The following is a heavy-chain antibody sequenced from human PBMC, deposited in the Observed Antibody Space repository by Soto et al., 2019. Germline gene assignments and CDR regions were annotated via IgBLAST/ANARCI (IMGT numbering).Heavy chain of an antibody. Sequence: EVGLVESGGGLAQPGRSLRLSCAASGFTFDDYAMHWVRQAPGKGLQWVAGINWNSGSMGYADSVKGRFTISRDNAKKSLYLQMNSLRVEDTALYYCAKGGIIGTSDAFDVWGQGTMVTVSS. V-gene: IGHV3-9*01. CDR1: GFTFDDYA. J-gene: IGHJ3*01. D-gene: IGHD1-20*01. CDR2: INWNSGSM. CDR3: AKGGIIGTSDAFDV.